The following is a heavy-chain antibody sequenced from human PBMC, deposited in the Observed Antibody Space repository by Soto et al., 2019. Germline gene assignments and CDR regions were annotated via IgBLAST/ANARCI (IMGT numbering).Heavy chain of an antibody. J-gene: IGHJ6*02. Sequence: QVQLVQSGAEVKKPGSSVKVSCKASGGTFSSYAISWMRQAPGQGLEWMGGIIPIFGTANYAQKFQGRVTITADESTSTAYMELSSLRSEDTAVYYCARGGSYYDSSGYYYRYGMDVWGQGTTVTVSS. CDR3: ARGGSYYDSSGYYYRYGMDV. CDR1: GGTFSSYA. V-gene: IGHV1-69*12. CDR2: IIPIFGTA. D-gene: IGHD3-22*01.